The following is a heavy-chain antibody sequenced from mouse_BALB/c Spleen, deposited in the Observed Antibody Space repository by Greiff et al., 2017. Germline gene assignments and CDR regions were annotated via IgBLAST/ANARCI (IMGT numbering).Heavy chain of an antibody. J-gene: IGHJ2*01. CDR3: TTGPDYFDY. CDR1: GFTFSSYT. Sequence: EVMLVESGGGLVKPGGSLKLSCAASGFTFSSYTMSWVRQTPEKRLEWVATISSGGSYTYYPDSVKGRFTISRDNAKNTLYLQMSSLKSEDTAMYYCTTGPDYFDYWGQGTTLTVSS. CDR2: ISSGGSYT. V-gene: IGHV5-6-4*01.